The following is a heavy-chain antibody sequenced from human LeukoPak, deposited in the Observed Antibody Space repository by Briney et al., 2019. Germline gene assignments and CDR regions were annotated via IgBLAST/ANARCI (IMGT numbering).Heavy chain of an antibody. J-gene: IGHJ5*02. Sequence: ASVKVSCKASGYTFTSYGISWVRQAPGQGLEWMGWISAYNGNTNYAQKLQGRVTMTTDTSTSTAYMELRSLRSDDTAVYYCARDWSDTAVGTFDPWGQGTLVTVSS. CDR1: GYTFTSYG. CDR3: ARDWSDTAVGTFDP. CDR2: ISAYNGNT. D-gene: IGHD5-18*01. V-gene: IGHV1-18*01.